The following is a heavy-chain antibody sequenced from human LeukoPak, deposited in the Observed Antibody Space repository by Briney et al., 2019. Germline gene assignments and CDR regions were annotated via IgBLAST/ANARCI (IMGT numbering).Heavy chain of an antibody. Sequence: PSETLSLTCTVSGGSISTYYWSWIRQPAGKGLEWIGRLYTSGTTNYNPSLMSRVTMSGDTSKNQFSLKLNSVTAADTAVYYCARVYGSRAFDIWGQGTLVTVSS. CDR3: ARVYGSRAFDI. V-gene: IGHV4-4*07. CDR1: GGSISTYY. D-gene: IGHD2-15*01. CDR2: LYTSGTT. J-gene: IGHJ4*02.